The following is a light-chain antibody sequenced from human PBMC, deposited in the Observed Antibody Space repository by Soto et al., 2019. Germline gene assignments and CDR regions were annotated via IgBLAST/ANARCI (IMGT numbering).Light chain of an antibody. V-gene: IGKV4-1*01. CDR2: WAS. J-gene: IGKJ5*01. Sequence: DIVMTHSPDSLAVSLGGRAPMNCKSSQSVLYRSNNKNYLVWYQQKPRQPPKLLIYWASSRESGVPDRFSGSGSGTEFTLTISRLQSEDFAVYYCQQHNNWPPLLTCGKGTRREIK. CDR1: QSVLYRSNNKNY. CDR3: QQHNNWPPLLT.